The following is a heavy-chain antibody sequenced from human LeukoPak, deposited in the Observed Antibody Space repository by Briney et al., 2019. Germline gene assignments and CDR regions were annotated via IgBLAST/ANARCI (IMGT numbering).Heavy chain of an antibody. Sequence: GGSLRLSCAASGFTFSNYWMSWVRPAPEKGLEWVANIKPDGSETYSVDSVKGRFTISRDNAKNSLYLQMNSLRAEDTAVYYCARTLRFFRFLDVWGQGTTVTVSS. CDR1: GFTFSNYW. D-gene: IGHD3-3*01. CDR3: ARTLRFFRFLDV. V-gene: IGHV3-7*03. CDR2: IKPDGSET. J-gene: IGHJ6*02.